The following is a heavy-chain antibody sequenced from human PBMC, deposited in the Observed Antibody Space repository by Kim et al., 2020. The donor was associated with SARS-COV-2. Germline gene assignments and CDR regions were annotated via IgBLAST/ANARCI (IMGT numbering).Heavy chain of an antibody. Sequence: NTKYSQKFQGRVTITRDTAASTAYMELSSLRSEDTAVYYCAIGGGYGMDVWGQGTTVTVSS. CDR2: NT. J-gene: IGHJ6*02. V-gene: IGHV1-3*01. D-gene: IGHD2-15*01. CDR3: AIGGGYGMDV.